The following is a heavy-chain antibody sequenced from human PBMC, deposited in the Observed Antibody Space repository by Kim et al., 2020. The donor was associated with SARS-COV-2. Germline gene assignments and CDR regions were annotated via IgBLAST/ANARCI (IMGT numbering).Heavy chain of an antibody. Sequence: SHNPSIKRRVTISVDTSKKQFSLKLSSVTAADTAVYYWARRSGYDSHTDYWGQGTLVTVSS. J-gene: IGHJ4*02. D-gene: IGHD5-12*01. CDR3: ARRSGYDSHTDY. V-gene: IGHV4-34*01.